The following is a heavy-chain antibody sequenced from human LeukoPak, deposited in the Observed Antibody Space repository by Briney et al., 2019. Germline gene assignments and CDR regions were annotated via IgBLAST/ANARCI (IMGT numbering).Heavy chain of an antibody. CDR3: ASNYFGSGSMKGDFYYMDV. D-gene: IGHD3-10*01. J-gene: IGHJ6*03. CDR1: GFTFSSYE. CDR2: ISSGGITI. V-gene: IGHV3-48*03. Sequence: GGSLRLSCAASGFTFSSYEMNWARQAPGKGLEWVSYISSGGITIYYADSVKGRFTISRDNAKNSLYLQMNSLRAEDAGVYYCASNYFGSGSMKGDFYYMDVWGKGTTVTISS.